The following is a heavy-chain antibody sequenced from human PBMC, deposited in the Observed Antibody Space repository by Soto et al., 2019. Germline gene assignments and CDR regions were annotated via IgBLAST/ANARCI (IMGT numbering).Heavy chain of an antibody. CDR2: IIPILGIA. D-gene: IGHD1-26*01. Sequence: QVQLVQSGAEVKKPGSSVKVSCKASGGTFSSYIISWVRQAPGQGLEWMGRIIPILGIANYAQKFQGRVASTADKSTSTAYMDLSSLRSDDTAVYYCARFPQTAIVGAAYFDYWGQGTLVTVSS. CDR1: GGTFSSYI. V-gene: IGHV1-69*02. CDR3: ARFPQTAIVGAAYFDY. J-gene: IGHJ4*02.